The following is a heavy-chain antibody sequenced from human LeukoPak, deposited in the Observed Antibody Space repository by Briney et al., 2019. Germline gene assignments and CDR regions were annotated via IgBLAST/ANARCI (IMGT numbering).Heavy chain of an antibody. V-gene: IGHV3-30*18. J-gene: IGHJ4*02. Sequence: GGSLRLSCAASGFTFSSYGMHWVRQAPGKGLEWVAVISYDGGNKYYADSVKGRFTISRDNSKNTLYLQMNSLRAEDTAVYYCAKDRERVLWFGELLFYFDYWGQGTLVTVSS. D-gene: IGHD3-10*01. CDR1: GFTFSSYG. CDR3: AKDRERVLWFGELLFYFDY. CDR2: ISYDGGNK.